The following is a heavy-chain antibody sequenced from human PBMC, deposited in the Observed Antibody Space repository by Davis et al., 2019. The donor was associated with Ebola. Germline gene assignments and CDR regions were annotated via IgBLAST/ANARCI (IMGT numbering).Heavy chain of an antibody. D-gene: IGHD2-15*01. Sequence: AASVKVSCKASGYTFTSYAMHWVRQAPGQRLEWMGWISAYNGNTNYAQKLQGRVTMTTDTSTSTAYMELRSLRSDDTAVYYCARDCSGGSCYYTYYFDYWGQGTLVTVSS. V-gene: IGHV1-18*01. CDR1: GYTFTSYA. J-gene: IGHJ4*02. CDR2: ISAYNGNT. CDR3: ARDCSGGSCYYTYYFDY.